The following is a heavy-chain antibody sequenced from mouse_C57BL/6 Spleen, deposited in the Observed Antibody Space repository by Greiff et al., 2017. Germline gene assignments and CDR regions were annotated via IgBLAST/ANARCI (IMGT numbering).Heavy chain of an antibody. CDR1: GYTFTSYW. CDR3: ARGDYGSCHWYFDV. J-gene: IGHJ1*03. V-gene: IGHV1-64*01. Sequence: VQLQQPGAELVKPGASVKLSCKASGYTFTSYWMHWVKQRPGQGLEWIGMIHPNSGSTNYNEKFKSKATLTVDKSSSTAYMQLSSLTSEDAAVYYCARGDYGSCHWYFDVWGTGTTVTVSS. D-gene: IGHD1-1*01. CDR2: IHPNSGST.